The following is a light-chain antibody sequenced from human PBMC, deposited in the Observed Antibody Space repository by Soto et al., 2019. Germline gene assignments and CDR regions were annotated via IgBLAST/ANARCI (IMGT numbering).Light chain of an antibody. V-gene: IGLV2-14*01. CDR2: DVS. Sequence: QSVLTQPRSVSGSPGQSVTISCTGTSSDVGGYEFVSWYQQHPDNAPKLIIYDVSDRPSGESSRFSGSKSANTASLTISGLQAEDEADYYCSSYTSSGTYVFGTGTKVTV. CDR3: SSYTSSGTYV. J-gene: IGLJ1*01. CDR1: SSDVGGYEF.